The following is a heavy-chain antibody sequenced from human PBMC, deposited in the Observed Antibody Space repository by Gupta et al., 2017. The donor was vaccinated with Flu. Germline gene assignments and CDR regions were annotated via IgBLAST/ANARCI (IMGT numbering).Heavy chain of an antibody. CDR1: FALSSYW. J-gene: IGHJ4*02. CDR2: IKQDGSEK. CDR3: ARDSGNFYIDY. D-gene: IGHD1-26*01. Sequence: FALSSYWRSWVRQAPGKGLGWVANIKQDGSEKYYGDSVKGRFTISRDNAKNSQYLQMNNLRAEDTALYYCARDSGNFYIDYWGQGTLVTVSS. V-gene: IGHV3-7*01.